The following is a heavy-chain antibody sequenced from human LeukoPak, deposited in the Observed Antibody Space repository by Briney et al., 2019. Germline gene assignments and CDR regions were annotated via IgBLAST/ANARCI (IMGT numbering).Heavy chain of an antibody. CDR1: EAPFCSYA. CDR2: IIPIFGTE. Sequence: APGKVCCTASEAPFCSYAISWVRQAPGQELKWMGGIIPIFGTENYAQKYQGGVTTTTDDSTSTAYMELSSLTNEETAVYYWARGTDGAGTTNDYYYYYIDVWGKGTTVTVSS. V-gene: IGHV1-69*05. D-gene: IGHD1-14*01. CDR3: ARGTDGAGTTNDYYYYYIDV. J-gene: IGHJ6*03.